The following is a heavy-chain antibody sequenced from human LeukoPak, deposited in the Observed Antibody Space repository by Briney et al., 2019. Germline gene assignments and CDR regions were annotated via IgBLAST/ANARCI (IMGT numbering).Heavy chain of an antibody. CDR2: MNPNSGNT. Sequence: ASVKVSCKASGYTFTSYDINWVRQATGQGLEWMGWMNPNSGNTGYAQKFQGRVTMTRNTSISTAYMELSSLRSEDTAVYYCARGREYYYGSSGYYWFDPWGQGTLVTVSS. D-gene: IGHD3-22*01. V-gene: IGHV1-8*01. J-gene: IGHJ5*02. CDR3: ARGREYYYGSSGYYWFDP. CDR1: GYTFTSYD.